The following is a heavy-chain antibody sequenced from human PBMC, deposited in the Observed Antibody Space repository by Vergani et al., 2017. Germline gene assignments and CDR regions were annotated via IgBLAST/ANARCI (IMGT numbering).Heavy chain of an antibody. V-gene: IGHV3-66*01. CDR1: GFTVSSNY. CDR2: IYSGGST. Sequence: EVQLVESGGGLVQPGGSLRLSCAASGFTVSSNYMSWVRQAPGKGLEWVSVIYSGGSTYYADSVKGRFTISRDNSKNTLYLQMNSLRAEDTAVYYCVRDSGYEKSVDYWGQGTLVTVSS. CDR3: VRDSGYEKSVDY. D-gene: IGHD5-12*01. J-gene: IGHJ4*02.